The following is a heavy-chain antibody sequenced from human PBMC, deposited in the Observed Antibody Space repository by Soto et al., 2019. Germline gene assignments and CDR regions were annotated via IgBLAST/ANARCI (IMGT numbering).Heavy chain of an antibody. CDR3: ARDGDSSGYYPDYYYYGMDV. Sequence: ASVKVSCKASGYTFTSYGIGWVRQAPGQGLEWMGWISAYNGNTNYAQKLQGRVTMTTDTSTSTAYMELRSLRSDDTAVYYCARDGDSSGYYPDYYYYGMDVWGQGTTVTVSS. CDR1: GYTFTSYG. D-gene: IGHD3-22*01. J-gene: IGHJ6*02. CDR2: ISAYNGNT. V-gene: IGHV1-18*04.